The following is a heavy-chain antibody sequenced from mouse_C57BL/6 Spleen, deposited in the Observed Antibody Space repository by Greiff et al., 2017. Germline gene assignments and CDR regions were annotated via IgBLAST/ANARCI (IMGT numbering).Heavy chain of an antibody. Sequence: EVQLVESGEGLVKPGGSLKLSCAASGFTFSSYAMSWVRQTPEKRLEWVAYISSGGDYIYYADTVKGRFTISRDNARNTLYLQMSSLKSEDTAMXYCTREGDYGYDNYWGQGTTLTVSS. D-gene: IGHD2-2*01. V-gene: IGHV5-9-1*02. CDR2: ISSGGDYI. CDR1: GFTFSSYA. J-gene: IGHJ2*01. CDR3: TREGDYGYDNY.